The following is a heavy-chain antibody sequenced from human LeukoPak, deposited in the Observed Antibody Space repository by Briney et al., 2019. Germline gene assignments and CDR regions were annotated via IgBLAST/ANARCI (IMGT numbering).Heavy chain of an antibody. V-gene: IGHV4-59*01. CDR3: ASQSIAVARTFDY. Sequence: PGGSLRLSCAASGFTFSSYAMSWVRQPPGKGLEWIGYIYYSGSTNYNPSLKSRVTISVDTSKNQFSLKLSSVTAADTAVYYCASQSIAVARTFDYWGRGTLVTVSS. CDR2: IYYSGST. D-gene: IGHD6-19*01. CDR1: GFTFSSYA. J-gene: IGHJ4*02.